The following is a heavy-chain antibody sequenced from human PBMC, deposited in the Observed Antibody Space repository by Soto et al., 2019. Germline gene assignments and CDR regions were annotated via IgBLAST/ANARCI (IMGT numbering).Heavy chain of an antibody. J-gene: IGHJ5*02. CDR3: ARGYYDILTGYYWFDP. Sequence: QVQLQQWGAGLLKPSETLSLTCAVYGGSFSGYYWSWIRQPPGKGLEWIGEINHSGSTNYNPSLKSRVTISVDTSKNQFSLKLSSVTAADTAVYYCARGYYDILTGYYWFDPWGQGTLVTVSS. CDR2: INHSGST. V-gene: IGHV4-34*01. D-gene: IGHD3-9*01. CDR1: GGSFSGYY.